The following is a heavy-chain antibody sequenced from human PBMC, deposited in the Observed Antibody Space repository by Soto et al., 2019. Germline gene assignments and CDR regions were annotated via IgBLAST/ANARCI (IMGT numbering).Heavy chain of an antibody. D-gene: IGHD3-3*01. CDR2: ISAYNGNT. CDR1: GSTFTSYG. Sequence: XSVKVCGNASGSTFTSYGIRWVRQAPGQGLEWMGWISAYNGNTNYAQKLQGRVTMTTDTSTSTAYMELRSLRSDDTALYYCSRVIYHDFHGCMDVWGQGTTVTVSS. CDR3: SRVIYHDFHGCMDV. V-gene: IGHV1-18*04. J-gene: IGHJ6*02.